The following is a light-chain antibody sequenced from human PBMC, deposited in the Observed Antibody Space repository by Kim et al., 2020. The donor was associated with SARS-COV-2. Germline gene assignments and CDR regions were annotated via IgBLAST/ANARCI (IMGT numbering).Light chain of an antibody. CDR3: QQYCSYWT. V-gene: IGKV1-5*03. Sequence: DIQMTQSPSTLSASVGDRVTITCRASRSISSCLAWYQQKPGKAPKILISMASDLESGVPSRFSGSGSGTEFTLTISRLQPDDFATYYCQQYCSYWTFGQGTNVDVK. J-gene: IGKJ1*01. CDR1: RSISSC. CDR2: MAS.